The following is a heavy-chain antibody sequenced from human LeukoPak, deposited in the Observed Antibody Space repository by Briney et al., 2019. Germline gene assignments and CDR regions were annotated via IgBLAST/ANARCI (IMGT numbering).Heavy chain of an antibody. CDR3: AMDSSGWYAFDI. D-gene: IGHD6-19*01. Sequence: RPGGSLRLSCAASGLTFSSHWMHWVRQAPGKGLEWVSAISGSGGSTYYADSVKGRFTISRDNSKNTLYLQMNSLRAEDTAVYYCAMDSSGWYAFDIWGQGTMVTVSS. CDR2: ISGSGGST. CDR1: GLTFSSHW. J-gene: IGHJ3*02. V-gene: IGHV3-23*01.